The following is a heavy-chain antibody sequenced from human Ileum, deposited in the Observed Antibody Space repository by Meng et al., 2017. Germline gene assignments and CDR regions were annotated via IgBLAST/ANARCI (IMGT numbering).Heavy chain of an antibody. D-gene: IGHD5-12*01. J-gene: IGHJ4*02. V-gene: IGHV3-7*01. CDR1: GFTFSSYW. CDR2: IKQDGSEK. Sequence: GGSLRLSCAASGFTFSSYWMSWVRQAPGKGLEWVANIKQDGSEKYYVDSVKGRFTISRDNAKNSLYLQMNSLRAEDTAVYYCARVRGYSGYAFDYWGQGTPVTVSS. CDR3: ARVRGYSGYAFDY.